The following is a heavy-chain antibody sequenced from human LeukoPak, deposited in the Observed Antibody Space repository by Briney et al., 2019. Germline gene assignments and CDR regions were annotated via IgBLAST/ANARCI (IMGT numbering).Heavy chain of an antibody. CDR2: IYSGGST. V-gene: IGHV3-66*01. CDR1: GFTVSSNY. CDR3: ARTMSYSSSWSYLYYYYYYMDV. J-gene: IGHJ6*03. D-gene: IGHD6-13*01. Sequence: GGSLRLSCAASGFTVSSNYMSWVRQAPGKGLEWVSVIYSGGSTYYADSVKGRFTISRDNSKNTLYLQMNSLRAEDTAVYYCARTMSYSSSWSYLYYYYYYMDVWGQGTLVTVSS.